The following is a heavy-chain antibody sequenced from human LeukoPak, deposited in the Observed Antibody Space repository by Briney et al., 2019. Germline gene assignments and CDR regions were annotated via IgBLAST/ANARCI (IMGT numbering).Heavy chain of an antibody. CDR2: ISAYNGNT. J-gene: IGHJ5*02. V-gene: IGHV1-18*01. CDR3: ARDLSVAGTVGFDP. D-gene: IGHD6-19*01. CDR1: GYTFTSYG. Sequence: ASVKVSCKASGYTFTSYGITWVRQAPGQGLEWRGWISAYNGNTNYAQELQGRVTMTTDTSTSTAYMEVRSLRSDDTAVYYCARDLSVAGTVGFDPWGQGTLVIVSS.